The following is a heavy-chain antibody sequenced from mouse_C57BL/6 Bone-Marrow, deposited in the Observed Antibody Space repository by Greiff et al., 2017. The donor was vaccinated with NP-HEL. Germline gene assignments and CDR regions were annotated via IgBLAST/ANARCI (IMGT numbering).Heavy chain of an antibody. CDR1: GFNIKDDY. V-gene: IGHV14-4*01. Sequence: EVQLQQSGAELVRPGASVKLSCTASGFNIKDDYMHWVKQRPEQGLEWIGWLAPENGDTEYASKFQGKATITADTSSNTAYLQLSSRTSEDTAVYYCTTPSMVTIDYWGQGTTLTVSS. D-gene: IGHD2-2*01. CDR3: TTPSMVTIDY. J-gene: IGHJ2*01. CDR2: LAPENGDT.